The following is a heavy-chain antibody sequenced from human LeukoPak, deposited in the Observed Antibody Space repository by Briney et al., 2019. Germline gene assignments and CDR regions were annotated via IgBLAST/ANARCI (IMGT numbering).Heavy chain of an antibody. Sequence: SETLSLTCTVSGGSISSYYWSWIRQPPGKGLEWIGYIYYSGSTNYNPSLKSRVTISVDTSKNQFSLKLSSVTAADTAVYYCLGSSWYGMDVWGQGTTVTVSS. J-gene: IGHJ6*02. CDR1: GGSISSYY. CDR3: LGSSWYGMDV. CDR2: IYYSGST. D-gene: IGHD6-13*01. V-gene: IGHV4-59*12.